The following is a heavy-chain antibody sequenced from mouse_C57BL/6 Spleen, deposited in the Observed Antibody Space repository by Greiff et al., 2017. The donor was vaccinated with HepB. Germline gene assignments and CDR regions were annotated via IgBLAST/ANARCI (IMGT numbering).Heavy chain of an antibody. D-gene: IGHD2-2*01. J-gene: IGHJ3*01. CDR1: GYTFTDYN. Sequence: VQLQQSGPELVKPGASVKIPCKASGYTFTDYNMDWVKQSHGKSLEWIGDINPNNGGTIYNQKFKGKATLTVDKSSSTAYMELRSLTSEDTAVYYCARWGWLRRQGFAYWGQGTLVTVSA. CDR2: INPNNGGT. CDR3: ARWGWLRRQGFAY. V-gene: IGHV1-18*01.